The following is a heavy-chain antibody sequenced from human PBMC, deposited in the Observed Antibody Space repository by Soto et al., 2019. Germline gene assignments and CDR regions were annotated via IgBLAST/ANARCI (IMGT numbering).Heavy chain of an antibody. CDR2: INHSGST. CDR3: ARGWGYCSCGSGYSGWFDT. J-gene: IGHJ5*02. CDR1: GGSFSGYY. Sequence: QVQLQQWGAGLLKPSETLSLTCAVYGGSFSGYYWSWIRQPPGKGLEGIGEINHSGSTNYNPSLKGRVTISVDTSKSQFSLKLSSVTAADTAVYYCARGWGYCSCGSGYSGWFDTWGQGTLVTVSS. V-gene: IGHV4-34*01. D-gene: IGHD2-15*01.